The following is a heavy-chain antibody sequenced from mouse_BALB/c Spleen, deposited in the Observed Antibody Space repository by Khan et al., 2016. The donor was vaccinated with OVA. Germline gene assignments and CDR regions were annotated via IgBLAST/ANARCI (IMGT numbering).Heavy chain of an antibody. CDR1: GFTFSSYC. J-gene: IGHJ4*01. CDR2: ISSGGSYT. Sequence: EVELVESGGDLVKPGGSLKLSCAASGFTFSSYCMSWVRQTPDKSLEWVATISSGGSYTYYPDSLKGRFTISRDTSKNTLYLQMSSLKSEDTAMYYGTRQHGCYGGSAMDYWGQGTSVTVSS. V-gene: IGHV5-6*01. CDR3: TRQHGCYGGSAMDY. D-gene: IGHD2-12*01.